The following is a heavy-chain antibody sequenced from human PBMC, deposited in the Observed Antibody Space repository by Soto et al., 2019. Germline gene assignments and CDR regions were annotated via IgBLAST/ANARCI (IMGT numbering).Heavy chain of an antibody. CDR1: GFTFSSYS. J-gene: IGHJ5*02. V-gene: IGHV3-48*01. CDR3: SRDPAATLTTRVRWFDP. CDR2: ISSGSATI. Sequence: GGSLRLSCAASGFTFSSYSMNWVRQAPGKGLEWVSYISSGSATIYYADSVKGRFTISRDNAKNSLYLQMNSLRAEDTAMYYCSRDPAATLTTRVRWFDPWGQGTLVTVSS. D-gene: IGHD4-4*01.